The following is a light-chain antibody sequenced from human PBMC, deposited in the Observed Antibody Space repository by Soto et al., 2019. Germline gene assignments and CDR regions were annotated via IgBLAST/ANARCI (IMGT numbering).Light chain of an antibody. CDR1: QSISRH. J-gene: IGKJ2*01. CDR3: QQSYSTPYT. Sequence: DIQMTQSPSSLPAFIGDRVTITCRASQSISRHFNWYQQKPGKAPKLLIYPAFSLQSGVPSKFSGSGSGTDFTLTISSLQPEDFATYYGQQSYSTPYTFGQGTSLEIK. CDR2: PAF. V-gene: IGKV1-39*01.